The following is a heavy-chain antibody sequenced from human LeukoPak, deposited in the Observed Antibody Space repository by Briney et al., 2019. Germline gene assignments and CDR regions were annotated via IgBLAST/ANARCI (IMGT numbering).Heavy chain of an antibody. V-gene: IGHV4-59*01. D-gene: IGHD5-24*01. J-gene: IGHJ5*02. CDR2: ISYSGST. CDR1: GGSISSYY. CDR3: ARSRYGNNVDT. Sequence: SETLSLTCIVSGGSISSYYWGWVRQPPGKGLEWIGHISYSGSTNYNPSLKSRVTISVDTSKTQFSLKLTSVTAAGSAVFYCARSRYGNNVDTWGQGTLVTVSS.